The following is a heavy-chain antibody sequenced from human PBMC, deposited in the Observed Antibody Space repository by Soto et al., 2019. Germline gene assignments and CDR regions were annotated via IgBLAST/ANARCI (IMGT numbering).Heavy chain of an antibody. CDR1: GGTFSSYA. J-gene: IGHJ3*02. CDR2: IIPIFGTA. V-gene: IGHV1-69*01. D-gene: IGHD3-22*01. CDR3: ARELTMIVGVDKNDAFDI. Sequence: QVQLVQSGAEVKKPGSSVKVSCKASGGTFSSYAISWVRQAPGQGLEWMGGIIPIFGTANYAQKFQGRVTITADESTSTAYMELSSLRSEDTAVYYCARELTMIVGVDKNDAFDIWGQGTMVTVSS.